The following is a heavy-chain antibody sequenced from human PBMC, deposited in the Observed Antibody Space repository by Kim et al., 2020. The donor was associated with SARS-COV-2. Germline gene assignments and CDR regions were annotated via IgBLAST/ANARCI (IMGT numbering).Heavy chain of an antibody. V-gene: IGHV4-34*01. D-gene: IGHD6-13*01. Sequence: SETLSLTCAVYGGSFSAYYWSWIRQPPGKGLEWIGEIHHSGNTNYNPSLKSRVTLSMDMSKSQFSLELSSVTAADSAVYYCAKSKGAAGQDFDPWGQGTL. CDR1: GGSFSAYY. CDR3: AKSKGAAGQDFDP. J-gene: IGHJ5*02. CDR2: IHHSGNT.